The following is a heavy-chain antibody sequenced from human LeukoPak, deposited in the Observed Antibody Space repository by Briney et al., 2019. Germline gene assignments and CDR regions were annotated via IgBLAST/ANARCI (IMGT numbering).Heavy chain of an antibody. J-gene: IGHJ6*02. D-gene: IGHD3-16*02. Sequence: PGGSLRLSCAASGFTFSGYSINWVRQAPGKGLEWVSSISSSSDYIYYADSVKGRFTISRDNAKNSLYLQMNSLRAEDTAVYYCARDKHDYVWGSFRPSYYYYGMDVWGQGTTVTVSS. CDR1: GFTFSGYS. V-gene: IGHV3-21*01. CDR3: ARDKHDYVWGSFRPSYYYYGMDV. CDR2: ISSSSDYI.